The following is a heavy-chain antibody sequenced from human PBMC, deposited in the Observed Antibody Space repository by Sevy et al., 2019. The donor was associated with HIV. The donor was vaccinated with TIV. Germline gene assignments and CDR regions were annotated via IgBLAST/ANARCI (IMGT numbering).Heavy chain of an antibody. CDR1: GGSISSGNYY. CDR3: ARESGDCSSTSCYEGVFDY. CDR2: IYTSGST. J-gene: IGHJ4*02. Sequence: SETLSLTCTVSGGSISSGNYYWSWIRQPAGKGLEWIGRIYTSGSTNYNPSLKSRVTIPVDTSKNQFSLKLSSVTASDTAVYYCARESGDCSSTSCYEGVFDYWGQGTLVTVSS. V-gene: IGHV4-61*02. D-gene: IGHD2-2*01.